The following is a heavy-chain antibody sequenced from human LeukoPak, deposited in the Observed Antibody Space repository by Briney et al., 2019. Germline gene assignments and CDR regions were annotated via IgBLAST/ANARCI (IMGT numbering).Heavy chain of an antibody. J-gene: IGHJ4*02. CDR1: GGSFSGYF. Sequence: SETLSLTCAVSGGSFSGYFWSWIRQPPGKGLEWIGEINHSGITNYNPSLKGRVTISVDTSKSQFSLKLSSVTAADTALYYCARVLYDYYFDFWGQGTLVTVSS. V-gene: IGHV4-34*01. CDR3: ARVLYDYYFDF. CDR2: INHSGIT. D-gene: IGHD2/OR15-2a*01.